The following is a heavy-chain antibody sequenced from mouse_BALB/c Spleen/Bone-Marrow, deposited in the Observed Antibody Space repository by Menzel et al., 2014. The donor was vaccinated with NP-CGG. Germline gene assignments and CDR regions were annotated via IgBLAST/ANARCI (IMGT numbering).Heavy chain of an antibody. D-gene: IGHD1-1*01. CDR2: ISSGGGST. Sequence: EVKLVESGGGLVKPGGSLKLSCAASGFAFSSYDMSWVRQTPEKRLEWVAYISSGGGSTYYSDTVKGRFTISGDNAKNTLYLQMSSLKSEDTAMYYCARQILRGFAYWGQGTLVTVSA. CDR3: ARQILRGFAY. J-gene: IGHJ3*01. CDR1: GFAFSSYD. V-gene: IGHV5-12-1*01.